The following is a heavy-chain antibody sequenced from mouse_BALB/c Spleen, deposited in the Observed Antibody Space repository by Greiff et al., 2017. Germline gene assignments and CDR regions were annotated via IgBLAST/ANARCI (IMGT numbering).Heavy chain of an antibody. Sequence: EVQLEESGPGLVKPSQSLSLTCSVTGYYITSGYYWNWIRQFPGNKLEWMGYISYDGSNNYNPTLKNQISITRDTSKNHFFLKLNSVTTEDTATYYCARDHYDNYVGFAYWGQGTLVTVSA. D-gene: IGHD2-1*01. CDR1: GYYITSGYY. CDR3: ARDHYDNYVGFAY. CDR2: ISYDGSN. J-gene: IGHJ3*01. V-gene: IGHV3-6*02.